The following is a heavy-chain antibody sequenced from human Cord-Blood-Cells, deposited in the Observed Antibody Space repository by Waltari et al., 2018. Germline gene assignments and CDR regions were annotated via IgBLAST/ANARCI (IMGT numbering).Heavy chain of an antibody. V-gene: IGHV3-33*01. Sequence: QVQLVESGGGVVQPGRSLRLSCAASGFTFSRYGMHWFRQAPGKGLEWVAVIWYDGSNKYYADSVKGRFTISRDNSKNTLYLQMNSLRAEDTAVYYCARLVMSEWLVDYWGQGTLVTVSS. CDR1: GFTFSRYG. CDR2: IWYDGSNK. D-gene: IGHD3-3*01. J-gene: IGHJ4*02. CDR3: ARLVMSEWLVDY.